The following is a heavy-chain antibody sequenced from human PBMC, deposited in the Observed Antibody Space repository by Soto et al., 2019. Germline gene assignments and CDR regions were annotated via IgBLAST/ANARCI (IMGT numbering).Heavy chain of an antibody. D-gene: IGHD2-2*01. CDR2: IVPLFGTA. J-gene: IGHJ4*02. CDR1: GGTLSSRA. V-gene: IGHV1-69*18. Sequence: QVHLEQSGAEVKQPGSSVKVSCKASGGTLSSRAISWVRQAPGQGLEWLGSIVPLFGTAIYAQKFQVRVTITSVESTNTAYMELSSLRSEDTAVYYCAREGFSNPYFDLWGQGTLVTVSS. CDR3: AREGFSNPYFDL.